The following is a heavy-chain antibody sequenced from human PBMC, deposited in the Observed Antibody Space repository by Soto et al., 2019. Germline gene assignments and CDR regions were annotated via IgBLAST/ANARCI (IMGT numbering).Heavy chain of an antibody. CDR2: TNRDGSQA. CDR1: GFTFRNYW. J-gene: IGHJ4*02. Sequence: PGGSLRLSCAASGFTFRNYWMSWVRQAAGRGLEWVANTNRDGSQAYYVDSVKGRFTISRDNAKNSIYLQMDSLRADDTAVYYCVTDAQSSEWLTLGYWGQRTLVTVS. D-gene: IGHD3-9*01. CDR3: VTDAQSSEWLTLGY. V-gene: IGHV3-7*01.